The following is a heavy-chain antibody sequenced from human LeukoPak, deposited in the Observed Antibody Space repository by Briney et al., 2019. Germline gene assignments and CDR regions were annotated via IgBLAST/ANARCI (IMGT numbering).Heavy chain of an antibody. D-gene: IGHD2-2*01. CDR3: ARAQNRDYCSSTSCYAFFYYGMDV. J-gene: IGHJ6*04. CDR1: GFTISSYS. CDR2: ISSSSSYI. Sequence: PGGSLRLSCAASGFTISSYSMNWVRQAPGKGLEWVSSISSSSSYIYYADSVKGRFTISRDNAKNSLYLQMNSLRAEDTAVYYCARAQNRDYCSSTSCYAFFYYGMDVWGKGTTVTVSS. V-gene: IGHV3-21*01.